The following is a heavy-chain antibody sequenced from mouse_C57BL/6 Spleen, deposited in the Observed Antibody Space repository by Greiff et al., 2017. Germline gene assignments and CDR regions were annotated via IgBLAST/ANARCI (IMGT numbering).Heavy chain of an antibody. Sequence: EVQLQQSGPELVKPGASVKISCKASGYTFTDYYMNWVKQSHGKSLEWIGDINPNNGGTSYNQKFKGKATLTVDKSSSTAYMELRSLTSEDSAVYYCAFTAPYYYAMDYWGQGTSVTVSS. CDR1: GYTFTDYY. V-gene: IGHV1-26*01. CDR2: INPNNGGT. J-gene: IGHJ4*01. CDR3: AFTAPYYYAMDY. D-gene: IGHD1-2*01.